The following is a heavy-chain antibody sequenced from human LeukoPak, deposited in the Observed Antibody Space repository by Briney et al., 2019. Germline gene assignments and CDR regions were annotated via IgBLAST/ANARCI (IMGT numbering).Heavy chain of an antibody. V-gene: IGHV3-64*01. CDR1: GFTFSSYA. CDR2: ISSNGGST. Sequence: GGSLRLSCAASGFTFSSYAMHWVRQAPGKGLEYVSAISSNGGSTYYANSVKGRFTISRDNSKNTLYLQMGSLRAEDMAVYYCARGDTTYDYWGQGTLVTVSS. D-gene: IGHD5-18*01. CDR3: ARGDTTYDY. J-gene: IGHJ4*02.